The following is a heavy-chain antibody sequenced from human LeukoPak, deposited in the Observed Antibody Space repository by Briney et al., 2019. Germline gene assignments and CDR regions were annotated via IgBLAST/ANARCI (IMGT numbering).Heavy chain of an antibody. CDR2: ISSSSSTI. CDR3: ARGPERWLQLHFDY. J-gene: IGHJ4*02. Sequence: PGGSLRLSCAASGFTFSSYSMNWVRQAPGKGLEWVSYISSSSSTIYYADSVKGRFTISRDNAKNSLYLQMNSLRAEDTAVYYCARGPERWLQLHFDYWGQGTLVTVSS. V-gene: IGHV3-48*01. CDR1: GFTFSSYS. D-gene: IGHD5-24*01.